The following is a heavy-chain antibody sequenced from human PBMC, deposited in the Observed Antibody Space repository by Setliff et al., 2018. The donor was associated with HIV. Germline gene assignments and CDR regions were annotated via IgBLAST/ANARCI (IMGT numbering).Heavy chain of an antibody. CDR3: ARDLGYSSSSIGGYYFDY. J-gene: IGHJ4*02. V-gene: IGHV4-61*02. D-gene: IGHD6-6*01. Sequence: NPSETLSLTCTVSGGSISSGSYYWSWIRQPAGKGLEWIGRIYTSGSTNYNPSLKSRVTISVDTSKNQFSLKLSSVTAADTAVYYCARDLGYSSSSIGGYYFDYWGQGTLVTVSS. CDR2: IYTSGST. CDR1: GGSISSGSYY.